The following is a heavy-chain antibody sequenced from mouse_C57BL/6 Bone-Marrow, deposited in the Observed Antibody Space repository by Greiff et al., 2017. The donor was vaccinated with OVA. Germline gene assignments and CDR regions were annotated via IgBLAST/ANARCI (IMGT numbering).Heavy chain of an antibody. CDR2: IDPANGNT. J-gene: IGHJ2*01. CDR3: ASRLGRGDYYFDY. D-gene: IGHD4-1*01. V-gene: IGHV14-3*01. CDR1: GFNIKNTY. Sequence: VQLQHSVAELVRPGASVKLSCTASGFNIKNTYMHWVKQRPEQGLEWIGRIDPANGNTKYAPKFQGKATITADTSSNTAYLQLSSLTSEDTAIYYCASRLGRGDYYFDYWGQGTTLTVSS.